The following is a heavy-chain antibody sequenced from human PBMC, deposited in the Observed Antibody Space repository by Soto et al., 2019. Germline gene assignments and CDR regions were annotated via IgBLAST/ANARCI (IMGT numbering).Heavy chain of an antibody. CDR3: TRVPSGDKVDC. Sequence: QVQLQGSGPRLVKPSQTLSLTCTVSGDSISGVNFYWSWIRQSPYKGLEWIGHIYDCGTTHSNTSRIRRVTVSIDTSKNQFSLLLSSMSAADTAVHYCTRVPSGDKVDCWGQGTLVTVSS. D-gene: IGHD7-27*01. CDR1: GDSISGVNFY. V-gene: IGHV4-30-4*01. CDR2: IYDCGTT. J-gene: IGHJ4*02.